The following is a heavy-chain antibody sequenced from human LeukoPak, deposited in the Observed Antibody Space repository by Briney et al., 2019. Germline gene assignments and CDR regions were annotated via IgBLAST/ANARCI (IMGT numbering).Heavy chain of an antibody. CDR3: ARDKGGYCSSTSCFYSRFIDY. CDR2: ISSSSNYI. D-gene: IGHD2-2*01. CDR1: GFTFSSYS. Sequence: PGGSLRLSCAASGFTFSSYSMNWVRQAPGKGLEWVSSISSSSNYIYYADSVKGRFTISRDNAKNTLYLQMNSLRAEDTAVYYCARDKGGYCSSTSCFYSRFIDYWGQGTLVTVSS. V-gene: IGHV3-21*01. J-gene: IGHJ4*02.